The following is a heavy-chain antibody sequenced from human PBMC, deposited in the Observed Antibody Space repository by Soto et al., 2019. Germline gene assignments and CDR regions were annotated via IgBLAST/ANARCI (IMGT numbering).Heavy chain of an antibody. J-gene: IGHJ4*02. D-gene: IGHD6-6*01. Sequence: ASVKVSCKASGYTFTSYYMHWVRQAPGQGLEWMGIINPSGGSTSYAQKFQGRVTMTRDTSISTVYMELSRLRSDDTAVYYCARESIAARGSFDYWGQGTLVTVSS. CDR2: INPSGGST. V-gene: IGHV1-46*01. CDR3: ARESIAARGSFDY. CDR1: GYTFTSYY.